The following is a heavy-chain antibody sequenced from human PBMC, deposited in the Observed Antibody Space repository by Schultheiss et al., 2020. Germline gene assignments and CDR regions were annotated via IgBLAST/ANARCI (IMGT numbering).Heavy chain of an antibody. D-gene: IGHD4-17*01. CDR3: AKDRYGGGDYGWFDP. CDR2: ISYDGSNK. CDR1: GFTFSSYG. V-gene: IGHV3-30*18. Sequence: WGSLRLSCAASGFTFSSYGMHWVRQAPGKGLEWVAVISYDGSNKYYADSVKGRFTISRDNSKNTLYLQMNSLRAEDTAVYYCAKDRYGGGDYGWFDPWGQGTLVTVSS. J-gene: IGHJ5*02.